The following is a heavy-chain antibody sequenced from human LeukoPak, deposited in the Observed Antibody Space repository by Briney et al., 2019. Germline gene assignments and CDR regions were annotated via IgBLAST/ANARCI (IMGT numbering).Heavy chain of an antibody. Sequence: GSLRLSCAASGFTFSNAWMSWVRQPPGKGLEWLGEINHRGNTNYNPSLKSRVTISVDTSKNQFSLKLSSVTAADTAVYYCARVPESVGINYLDSWGQGTQVTVSS. CDR1: GFTFSNAW. CDR3: ARVPESVGINYLDS. D-gene: IGHD1-26*01. V-gene: IGHV4-34*01. J-gene: IGHJ4*02. CDR2: INHRGNT.